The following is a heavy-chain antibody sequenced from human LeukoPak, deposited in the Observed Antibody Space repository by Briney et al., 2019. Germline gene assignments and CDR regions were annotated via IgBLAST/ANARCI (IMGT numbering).Heavy chain of an antibody. Sequence: GGSLRLSCAASGFTFSSYGMHWVRQAPGKGLEWVAVISYDGSNKYYADSVKGRFTISRDNSKNTLYLQMNSLRAEDTAVYYCAKGIRGGLRYSPNWFDPWGQGILVTVSS. V-gene: IGHV3-30*18. D-gene: IGHD3-9*01. CDR2: ISYDGSNK. CDR1: GFTFSSYG. J-gene: IGHJ5*02. CDR3: AKGIRGGLRYSPNWFDP.